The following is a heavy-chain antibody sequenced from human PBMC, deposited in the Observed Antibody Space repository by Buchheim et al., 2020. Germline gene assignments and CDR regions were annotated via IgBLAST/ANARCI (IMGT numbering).Heavy chain of an antibody. D-gene: IGHD6-19*01. CDR3: ARERWLVYYYYYGMDV. CDR1: GGSSSVYY. V-gene: IGHV4-34*01. CDR2: INHSGST. J-gene: IGHJ6*02. Sequence: QVQLQQWGAGLLTPSETLSLTCAVYGGSSSVYYWSWPPQPPGKGLEWFGEINHSGSTNYNPSLKSRVTISVATSKNQFSLTLRSGTAADTAVYYCARERWLVYYYYYGMDVWGQGTT.